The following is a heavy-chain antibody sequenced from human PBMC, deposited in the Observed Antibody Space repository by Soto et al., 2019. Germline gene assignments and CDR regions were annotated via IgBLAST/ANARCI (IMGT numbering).Heavy chain of an antibody. CDR2: ITGTSAFT. V-gene: IGHV3-21*01. CDR1: GFVFSDFQ. J-gene: IGHJ4*02. Sequence: GGSLRLSCAASGFVFSDFQFNWVRQAPGGGLEWLSSITGTSAFTEYAESIEGRFTISRDNPNKLLFLHMDNLRPEDTAVYYCARDNLAFQGAFDLWGQGTLVTVPS. CDR3: ARDNLAFQGAFDL. D-gene: IGHD3-16*01.